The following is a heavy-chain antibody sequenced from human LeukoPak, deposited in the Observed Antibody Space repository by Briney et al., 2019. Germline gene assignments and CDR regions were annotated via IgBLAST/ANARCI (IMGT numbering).Heavy chain of an antibody. J-gene: IGHJ6*03. CDR3: ARDERGFFYYMDV. Sequence: GGSLRLSCAASGSTFSSYAMHWVRQTPGKGLEWVAAISYAGSNTHYADSVKGRFTISRDNSKNTMFLQMSSLRAEDTALYYCARDERGFFYYMDVWGKGTTVTVSS. CDR1: GSTFSSYA. D-gene: IGHD2-15*01. CDR2: ISYAGSNT. V-gene: IGHV3-30*04.